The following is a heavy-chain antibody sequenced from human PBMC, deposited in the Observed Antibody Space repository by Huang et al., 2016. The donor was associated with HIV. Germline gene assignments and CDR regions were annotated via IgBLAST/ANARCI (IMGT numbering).Heavy chain of an antibody. CDR2: ISYDAKTK. Sequence: QVQLVESGGGVVQPGRSLRISCAASGFTFSSYGMHWVRQAPGKGLEWVAVISYDAKTKYYADSGKGRFSISRDNSKSTVYLQLNSLGVEDTAVYYCAKGGSAAAVLDFWGQGTLVTVSS. CDR3: AKGGSAAAVLDF. V-gene: IGHV3-30*18. D-gene: IGHD6-13*01. J-gene: IGHJ4*02. CDR1: GFTFSSYG.